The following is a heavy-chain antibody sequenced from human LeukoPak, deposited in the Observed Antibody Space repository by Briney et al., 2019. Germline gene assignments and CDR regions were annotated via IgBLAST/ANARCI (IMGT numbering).Heavy chain of an antibody. CDR3: ARAGKVTRRTFDP. J-gene: IGHJ5*02. D-gene: IGHD4-17*01. CDR2: ISSSGSTI. V-gene: IGHV3-11*01. Sequence: AGGSPRLSCAASGFTFSDYYMSWIRQAPGKGLEWVSYISSSGSTIYYADSVKGRFTISRDNAKNSLYLQMNSLRAEDTAVYYCARAGKVTRRTFDPWGQGTLVTVSS. CDR1: GFTFSDYY.